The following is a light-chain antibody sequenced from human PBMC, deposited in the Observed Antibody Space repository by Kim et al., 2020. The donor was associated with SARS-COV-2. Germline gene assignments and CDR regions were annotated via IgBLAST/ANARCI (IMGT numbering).Light chain of an antibody. CDR3: CSYAGNSIYV. J-gene: IGLJ1*01. Sequence: QSALTQPASMSGSPGQSITISCTGTSTNVGNYNLVSWYQQYPGKAPKLIISEGTKRPSGVSNRFAGSKSGSTASLTISGLQAEDEADYYCCSYAGNSIYVFGTGTKVTVL. CDR1: STNVGNYNL. CDR2: EGT. V-gene: IGLV2-23*01.